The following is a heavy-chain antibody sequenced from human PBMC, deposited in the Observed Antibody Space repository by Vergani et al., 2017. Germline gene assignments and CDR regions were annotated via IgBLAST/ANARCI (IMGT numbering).Heavy chain of an antibody. Sequence: QVQLQESGPGLVKPSQTLSLTCTVSGGSISSGGFYWSWMRQPAGKGLEWIGRIYASGSTNYNASLKSRVTISVVTSKNHFSLRLNSVTAADTAVYYCGSIMVRGVIALDVWGQGTTVSVSS. V-gene: IGHV4-61*02. CDR3: GSIMVRGVIALDV. CDR2: IYASGST. J-gene: IGHJ6*02. CDR1: GGSISSGGFY. D-gene: IGHD3-10*01.